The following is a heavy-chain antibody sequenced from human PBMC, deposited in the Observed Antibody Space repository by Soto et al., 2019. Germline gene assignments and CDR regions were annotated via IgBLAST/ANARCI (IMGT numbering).Heavy chain of an antibody. CDR2: ISAYNGNT. Sequence: GASVKVSCKASGYTFTSYGISWVRQAPGQGLEWMGWISAYNGNTNYAQKLQGRVTMTTDTSTSTAYVELRSLRSDDTVVYYCARDIPYYYGSVSYYNALDAGSRTYYYYGMDVWGQGTTVTVSS. V-gene: IGHV1-18*01. D-gene: IGHD3-10*01. J-gene: IGHJ6*02. CDR1: GYTFTSYG. CDR3: ARDIPYYYGSVSYYNALDAGSRTYYYYGMDV.